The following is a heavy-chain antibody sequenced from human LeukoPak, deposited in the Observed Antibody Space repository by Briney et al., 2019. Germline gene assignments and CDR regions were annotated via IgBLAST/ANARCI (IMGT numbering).Heavy chain of an antibody. V-gene: IGHV3-49*04. J-gene: IGHJ3*02. CDR1: GFTFGDYA. CDR2: IRSKAYGGTT. Sequence: GGSLRLSCTASGFTFGDYAMSWVRQAPGKGLEWVGFIRSKAYGGTTEYAASVKGRFTISRDDSKSIAYLQMNSLKTEDTAVYYCTRAPDSSGYYSPVGAFDIWGQGTMVTVSS. D-gene: IGHD3-22*01. CDR3: TRAPDSSGYYSPVGAFDI.